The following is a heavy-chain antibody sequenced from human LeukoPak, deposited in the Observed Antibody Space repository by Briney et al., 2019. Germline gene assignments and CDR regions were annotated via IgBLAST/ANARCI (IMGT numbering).Heavy chain of an antibody. J-gene: IGHJ4*02. V-gene: IGHV4-39*07. CDR3: ASGGDDFWSGYYTGAHFDY. CDR2: IYYSGST. Sequence: SETLSLTCTVSGGSISSSNYYWGWIRQPPGKGLEWIGSIYYSGSTYYNPSLKSRVTISVDTSKNQFSLKLSSVTAADTAVYYCASGGDDFWSGYYTGAHFDYWGQGTLVTVSS. CDR1: GGSISSSNYY. D-gene: IGHD3-3*01.